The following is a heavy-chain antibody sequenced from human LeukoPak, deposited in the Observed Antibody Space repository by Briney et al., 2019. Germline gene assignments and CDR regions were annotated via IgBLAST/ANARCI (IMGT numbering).Heavy chain of an antibody. D-gene: IGHD3-10*01. J-gene: IGHJ4*02. CDR1: GFTFSDYY. CDR2: ISSSGSTI. V-gene: IGHV3-11*01. CDR3: ARAGFGELFYFDY. Sequence: GGSLRLSCAASGFTFSDYYMCWIRQAPGKGLEWVSYISSSGSTIYYADSVKGRFTISRDNAENSLYLQMNSLRAEDTAVYYCARAGFGELFYFDYWGQGTLVTVSS.